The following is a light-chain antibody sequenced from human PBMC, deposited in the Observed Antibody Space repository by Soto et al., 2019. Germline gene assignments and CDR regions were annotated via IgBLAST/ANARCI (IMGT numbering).Light chain of an antibody. Sequence: DVVMTQSPLSLPVTLGQPASISCRSSQDLVYSDGHTYLNWYQQRPGQSPRRLIYKVSNRDSGVPDRFSGSGSGSDLTLKISRVEPEDVATYYCMQGGHWPWTFGQGTKVEIK. V-gene: IGKV2-30*01. CDR3: MQGGHWPWT. J-gene: IGKJ1*01. CDR2: KVS. CDR1: QDLVYSDGHTY.